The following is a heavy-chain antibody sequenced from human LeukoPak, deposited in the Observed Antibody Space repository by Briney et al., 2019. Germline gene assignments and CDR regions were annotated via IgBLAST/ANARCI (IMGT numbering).Heavy chain of an antibody. CDR2: INHSGST. Sequence: PSETLSLTCAVYGGSFSGYYWSWIRQPPGKGLEWIGEINHSGSTNYNPSLKSRVTISVDTSKNQFSLKLSSVTAADTAVYYCAGRGITGTSGNDYWGQGTLVTVSS. D-gene: IGHD1-20*01. CDR1: GGSFSGYY. CDR3: AGRGITGTSGNDY. J-gene: IGHJ4*02. V-gene: IGHV4-34*09.